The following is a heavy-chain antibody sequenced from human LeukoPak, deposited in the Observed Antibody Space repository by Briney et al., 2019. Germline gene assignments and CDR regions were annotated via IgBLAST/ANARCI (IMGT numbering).Heavy chain of an antibody. CDR1: GGSLSGYY. J-gene: IGHJ6*03. CDR2: INHSGST. Sequence: SETLSLTCAVYGGSLSGYYWSWIRQPPGKGLEWIGEINHSGSTNYNPSLKSRVTISVDTSKNQFSLKLSSVTAADTAVYYCARQLRQQRIPQPLYYYYYMDVWGKGTTVTVSS. V-gene: IGHV4-34*01. CDR3: ARQLRQQRIPQPLYYYYYMDV. D-gene: IGHD6-13*01.